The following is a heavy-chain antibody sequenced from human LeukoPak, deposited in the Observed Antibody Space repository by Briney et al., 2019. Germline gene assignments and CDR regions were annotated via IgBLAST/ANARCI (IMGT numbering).Heavy chain of an antibody. CDR1: GFTFSSYS. V-gene: IGHV3-48*01. Sequence: HGGSLRLSCAASGFTFSSYSMNWVRQAPGKGLEWVSYISSSSITIYYADSVKGRFTISRDNAKSSLYLQMNSLRAEDTAVYYCAREVPNVDYFDYWGREPWSPSPQ. CDR2: ISSSSITI. J-gene: IGHJ4*02. CDR3: AREVPNVDYFDY.